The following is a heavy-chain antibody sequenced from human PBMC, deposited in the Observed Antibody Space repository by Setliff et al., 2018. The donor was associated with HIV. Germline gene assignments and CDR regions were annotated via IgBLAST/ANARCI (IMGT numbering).Heavy chain of an antibody. Sequence: GESLKISCAASGFTFNNYGMHWVRLAPGKGLEWVALIYYDGSNKYYADSVKGRFTISRDNAKNSLYLQMNSLRAEDTAVYYCAKSPPDYDILTGWPEYFDYWGQGTLVTVSS. J-gene: IGHJ4*02. D-gene: IGHD3-9*01. CDR3: AKSPPDYDILTGWPEYFDY. V-gene: IGHV3-33*03. CDR2: IYYDGSNK. CDR1: GFTFNNYG.